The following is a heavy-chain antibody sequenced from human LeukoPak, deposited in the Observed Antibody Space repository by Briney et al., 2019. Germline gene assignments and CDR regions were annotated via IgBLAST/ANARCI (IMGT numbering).Heavy chain of an antibody. V-gene: IGHV3-30*03. J-gene: IGHJ3*01. CDR3: ARVYKNYHDRGALDF. Sequence: GGSLRLSCAASGFTFSSYGMHWVRQAPGKGLEWVAVISYDGSNKYYADSVKGRFTISRDNSKNSLYLQLNSLRVEDTAVYYCARVYKNYHDRGALDFWGQGTMVTVSS. CDR2: ISYDGSNK. D-gene: IGHD3-22*01. CDR1: GFTFSSYG.